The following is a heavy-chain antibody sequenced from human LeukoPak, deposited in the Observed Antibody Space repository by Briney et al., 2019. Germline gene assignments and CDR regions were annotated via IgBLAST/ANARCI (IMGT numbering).Heavy chain of an antibody. J-gene: IGHJ4*02. CDR2: IYYSGDT. CDR3: ARVLNYYDNSGYFYFFDY. Sequence: PSETLSLTCTVSGGFISSSSYYWSWIRQHPGKGLDWIGYIYYSGDTHYNASLRSRVSISVDTSQSQFSLKLSSVTAADTAVYYCARVLNYYDNSGYFYFFDYWGQGTPVTVSS. D-gene: IGHD3-22*01. CDR1: GGFISSSSYY. V-gene: IGHV4-31*03.